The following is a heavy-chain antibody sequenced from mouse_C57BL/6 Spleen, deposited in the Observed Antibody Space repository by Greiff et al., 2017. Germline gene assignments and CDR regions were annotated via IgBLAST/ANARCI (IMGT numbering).Heavy chain of an antibody. Sequence: VQLQQSGPGMVKPSQSLSLTCTVTGYSITSGYDWHWIRHFPGNKLEWMGYISYSGSTNYIPSLKSRISITHDTSKNHFFLKLNSVTTEDTATYYCARDGNYWYFDVWGTGTTVTVSS. CDR3: ARDGNYWYFDV. CDR2: ISYSGST. CDR1: GYSITSGYD. J-gene: IGHJ1*03. D-gene: IGHD2-1*01. V-gene: IGHV3-1*01.